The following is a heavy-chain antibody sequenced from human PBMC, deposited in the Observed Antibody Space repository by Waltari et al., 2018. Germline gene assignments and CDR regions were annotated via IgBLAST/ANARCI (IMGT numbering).Heavy chain of an antibody. Sequence: QVQLVESGGGVVQPGRSLRLSCAASGFTFSSSAMHWVRQAPGKGVELVAIISYARNNKYYAEAVKGRFTISRDNSKNTLYLQMNSLRPEDTAVYYCARDAYCGGDCYMYYFDYWGQGTLVAVSS. D-gene: IGHD2-21*02. CDR1: GFTFSSSA. CDR3: ARDAYCGGDCYMYYFDY. V-gene: IGHV3-30-3*01. CDR2: ISYARNNK. J-gene: IGHJ4*02.